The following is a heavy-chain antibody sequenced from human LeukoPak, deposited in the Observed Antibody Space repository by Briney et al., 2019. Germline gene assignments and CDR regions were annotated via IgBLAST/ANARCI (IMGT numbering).Heavy chain of an antibody. CDR3: TTDPIFAPLLLWFGEFTDSSDY. CDR1: GFSFSDHY. Sequence: GGSLRLSCAASGFSFSDHYMDWVRQAPGKGLEWVGRTKNKANSYTTEYVASVKGRFTISRDDAKNSLYLQMNSLKTEDTAVYYCTTDPIFAPLLLWFGEFTDSSDYWGQGTLVTVSS. D-gene: IGHD3-10*01. CDR2: TKNKANSYTT. J-gene: IGHJ4*02. V-gene: IGHV3-72*01.